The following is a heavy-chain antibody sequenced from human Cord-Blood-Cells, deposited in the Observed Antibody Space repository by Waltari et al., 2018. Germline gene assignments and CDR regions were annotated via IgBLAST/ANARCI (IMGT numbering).Heavy chain of an antibody. CDR2: IYYSGST. V-gene: IGHV4-39*01. Sequence: QLQLQESGPGLVKPSETLSLTCTFSGGSISSSSYYWGLIRQPPGKGLEWIGSIYYSGSTYYNPSLKSRVTISVDTSKNQFSLKLSSVTAADTAVYYCARLAGSSWYNFDYWGQGTLVTVSS. CDR1: GGSISSSSYY. J-gene: IGHJ4*02. D-gene: IGHD6-13*01. CDR3: ARLAGSSWYNFDY.